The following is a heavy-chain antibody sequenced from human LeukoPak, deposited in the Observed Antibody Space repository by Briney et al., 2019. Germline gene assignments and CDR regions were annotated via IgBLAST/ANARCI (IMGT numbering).Heavy chain of an antibody. CDR3: ARGSDTAAGLY. Sequence: PSETLSLTCAVYGGSFSGYYWSWIRQPPGKGLEWIGEINHSGSTNYNPSLKSRVSISVDSSKSQFSLKLSSVTAADTAVYYCARGSDTAAGLYWGQGTLVT. CDR2: INHSGST. V-gene: IGHV4-34*01. CDR1: GGSFSGYY. J-gene: IGHJ4*02. D-gene: IGHD6-13*01.